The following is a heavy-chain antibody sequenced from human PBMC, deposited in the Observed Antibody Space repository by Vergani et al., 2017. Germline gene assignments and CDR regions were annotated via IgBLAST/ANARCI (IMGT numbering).Heavy chain of an antibody. Sequence: EVQLVESGGGLVQPGRSLRLSCAASGFTFDDYAMHWVRQAPGKGLEWVSGISWNSGSIGYADSVKGRFTISRDNSKNTLYLQMNSLRAEDTAVYYCARGVLKYYFDYWGQGTLVTVSS. V-gene: IGHV3-9*01. CDR1: GFTFDDYA. J-gene: IGHJ4*02. CDR2: ISWNSGSI. CDR3: ARGVLKYYFDY.